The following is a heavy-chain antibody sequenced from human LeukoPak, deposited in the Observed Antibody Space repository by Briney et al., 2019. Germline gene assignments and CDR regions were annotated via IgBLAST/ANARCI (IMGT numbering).Heavy chain of an antibody. CDR2: IRYDGSNK. CDR3: AKEGSRFGELLSYV. CDR1: GFTFSSYG. Sequence: GGSLRLSCAASGFTFSSYGMHWVRQAPGKGLEWVAFIRYDGSNKYYADSVKGRFTISRDNSKNTLYLQMNSLRAEDTAVYYCAKEGSRFGELLSYVWGQGALVTVSS. J-gene: IGHJ4*02. D-gene: IGHD3-10*01. V-gene: IGHV3-30*02.